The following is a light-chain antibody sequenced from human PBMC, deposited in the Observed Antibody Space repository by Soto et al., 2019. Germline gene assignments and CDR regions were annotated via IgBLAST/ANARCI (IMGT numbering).Light chain of an antibody. CDR3: SSYTSSSLYV. V-gene: IGLV2-14*01. J-gene: IGLJ1*01. Sequence: QSALTQPASVSGSPGQSITISCTGTSSDVGGYNYVSWYQQHPGKAPKLMIYDVSNRPSGVSNRFSGSKSGNTASLTISGLQAEDEAVYYCSSYTSSSLYVFGTGTNVTFL. CDR2: DVS. CDR1: SSDVGGYNY.